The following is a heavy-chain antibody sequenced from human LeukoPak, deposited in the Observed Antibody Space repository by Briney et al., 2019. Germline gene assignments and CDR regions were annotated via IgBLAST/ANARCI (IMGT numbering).Heavy chain of an antibody. Sequence: TLSLTCTVSGGPISSHYWSWIRQPPGKALEWLALIYWNDDKRYSPSLKSRLTITKDTSKNQVVLTLTSMDPVDTATYYCAHGKSSGLTRYFDYWGQGTLVTVSS. V-gene: IGHV2-5*01. CDR1: GGPISSHYWS. CDR3: AHGKSSGLTRYFDY. CDR2: IYWNDDK. D-gene: IGHD6-19*01. J-gene: IGHJ4*02.